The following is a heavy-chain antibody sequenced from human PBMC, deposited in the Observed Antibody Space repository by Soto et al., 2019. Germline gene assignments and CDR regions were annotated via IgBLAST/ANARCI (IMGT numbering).Heavy chain of an antibody. CDR2: IIPIFTTT. J-gene: IGHJ4*02. D-gene: IGHD6-6*01. CDR3: ARPSGILGQYSALVDY. CDR1: GCTFSNSA. V-gene: IGHV1-69*13. Sequence: ASVKVSCKASGCTFSNSAIAWVRQAPGQGLEWLGMIIPIFTTTNYAQKFKDRLTISADGSTSTAYMELSGLKSEDTAVYFCARPSGILGQYSALVDYLGQGTLVIVSS.